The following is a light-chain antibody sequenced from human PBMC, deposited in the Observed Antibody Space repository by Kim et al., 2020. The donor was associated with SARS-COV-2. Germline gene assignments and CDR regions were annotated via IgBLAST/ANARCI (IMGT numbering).Light chain of an antibody. V-gene: IGLV2-11*01. CDR2: DVN. CDR3: CSYAGSYTFV. CDR1: SSDVGGYNY. Sequence: QSALTQPRSVSGSPGQSVTISCTGTSSDVGGYNYVSWYQHHPGKAPKLMISDVNKWPSGVPDRFSGSKSGNTASLTISGLQAEDEADYYCCSYAGSYTFVLGTGTKVTVL. J-gene: IGLJ1*01.